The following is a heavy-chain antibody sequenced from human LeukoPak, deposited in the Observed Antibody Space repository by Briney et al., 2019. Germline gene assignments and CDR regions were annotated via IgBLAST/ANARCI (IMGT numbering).Heavy chain of an antibody. CDR2: IIPIFGTA. Sequence: ASVKVSCKASGGTFSSYAISWVRQAPGQGLEWMGGIIPIFGTANYAQKFQGGVTITADESTSTAYMELSSLRSEDTAVYYCARDVRYSYGYIYYFDYWGQGTLVTVSS. V-gene: IGHV1-69*13. J-gene: IGHJ4*02. D-gene: IGHD5-18*01. CDR1: GGTFSSYA. CDR3: ARDVRYSYGYIYYFDY.